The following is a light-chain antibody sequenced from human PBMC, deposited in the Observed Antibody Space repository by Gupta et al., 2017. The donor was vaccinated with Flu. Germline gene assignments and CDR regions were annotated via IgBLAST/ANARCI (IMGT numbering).Light chain of an antibody. V-gene: IGKV4-1*01. J-gene: IGKJ1*01. CDR3: HQHYSSPQT. CDR2: WAS. Sequence: SLGERATINCKASQTGLASSNNKNYLVWYQQKPGQPPKLLIYWASTRESGVPDRFSGSGSGTDFTLTISSLQAEDVAVYYCHQHYSSPQTFGQGTKVEIK. CDR1: QTGLASSNNKNY.